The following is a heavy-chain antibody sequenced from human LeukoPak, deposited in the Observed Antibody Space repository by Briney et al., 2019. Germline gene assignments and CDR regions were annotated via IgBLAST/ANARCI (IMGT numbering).Heavy chain of an antibody. CDR3: AKFGYDILTGYQD. CDR2: IRYDGSNK. J-gene: IGHJ4*02. D-gene: IGHD3-9*01. CDR1: GFTFSSYG. Sequence: PGGSLRLSCAASGFTFSSYGMHWVRQAPGKGLEWEAFIRYDGSNKYYADSVKGRFTISRDNSKNTLYLQMNSLRAEDTAVYYCAKFGYDILTGYQDWGQGTLVTVSS. V-gene: IGHV3-30*02.